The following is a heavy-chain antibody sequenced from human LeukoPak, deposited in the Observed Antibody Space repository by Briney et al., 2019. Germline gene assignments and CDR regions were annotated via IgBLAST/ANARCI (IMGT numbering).Heavy chain of an antibody. CDR2: INPNSGGT. CDR1: GYTFTGYY. D-gene: IGHD2-2*02. V-gene: IGHV1-2*02. Sequence: ASVKVSCKASGYTFTGYYMHWVRQAPGQGLEWMGWINPNSGGTNYAQKFQGRVTMTRDTSISTAYMELSRLRSDDTAVYYCARGRDIVVVPAAILNYWGQGTLVTVSS. J-gene: IGHJ4*02. CDR3: ARGRDIVVVPAAILNY.